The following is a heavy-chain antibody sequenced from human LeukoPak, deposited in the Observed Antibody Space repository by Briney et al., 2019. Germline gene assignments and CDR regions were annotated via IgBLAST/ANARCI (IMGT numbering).Heavy chain of an antibody. J-gene: IGHJ3*02. Sequence: SETLSLTCTVSGGSISSSSYYWGWIRQPPGKGLEWIGSIYYSGSTYYNPSLKSRVTISVDTSKNQFSLQLNSVTPEDTAVYYCAREKYYYGSGSYAGAFDIWGQGTMVTVSS. CDR3: AREKYYYGSGSYAGAFDI. V-gene: IGHV4-39*07. CDR2: IYYSGST. CDR1: GGSISSSSYY. D-gene: IGHD3-10*01.